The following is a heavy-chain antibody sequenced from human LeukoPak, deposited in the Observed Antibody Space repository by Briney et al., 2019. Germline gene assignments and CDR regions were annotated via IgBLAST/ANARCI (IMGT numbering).Heavy chain of an antibody. V-gene: IGHV3-48*01. CDR1: GFSFSGFG. D-gene: IGHD3-16*01. CDR3: VTDWPVW. Sequence: PGGSLRLSCAASGFSFSGFGMHWARQAPGKGLEGVSYINDRSTTIYYADSVKARFTISRDNAKNSLFLQMNILRAEDTAVYFCVTDWPVWWGQGTLVTVSS. CDR2: INDRSTTI. J-gene: IGHJ4*02.